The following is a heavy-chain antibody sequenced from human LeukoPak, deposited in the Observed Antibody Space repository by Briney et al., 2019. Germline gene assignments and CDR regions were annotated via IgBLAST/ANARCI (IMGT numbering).Heavy chain of an antibody. CDR3: ARDQYFDWSNWFDP. CDR2: IYYSGST. J-gene: IGHJ5*02. Sequence: SETLSLTCTVSGGSISSYYWSWIRQPPGKGLEWIGYIYYSGSTNYNPSLKSRVTISVDTSKNQSSLKLSSVTAADTAVYYCARDQYFDWSNWFDPWGQGTLVTVSS. V-gene: IGHV4-59*01. CDR1: GGSISSYY. D-gene: IGHD3-9*01.